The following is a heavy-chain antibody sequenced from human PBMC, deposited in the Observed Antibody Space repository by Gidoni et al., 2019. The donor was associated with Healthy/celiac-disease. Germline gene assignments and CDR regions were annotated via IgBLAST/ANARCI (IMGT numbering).Heavy chain of an antibody. J-gene: IGHJ4*02. D-gene: IGHD6-19*01. CDR3: ARDRSRSSCWCHCFYY. CDR2: IYHSWST. CDR1: GGPISSGGYS. V-gene: IGHV4-30-2*01. Sequence: LQLQECGSGVETPSQTLTRTCDVSGGPISSGGYSWSWIRQPPGKGLEWIGYIYHSWSTYYNPALKRRVTISVDRSMNPFSLKLSSVTAADTAVYYCARDRSRSSCWCHCFYYLGQGSLVSVSS.